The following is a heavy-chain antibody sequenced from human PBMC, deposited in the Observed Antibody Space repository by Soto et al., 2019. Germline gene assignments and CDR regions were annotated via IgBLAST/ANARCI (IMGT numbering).Heavy chain of an antibody. CDR1: GFTFSPYA. CDR3: AKGLRRLLRTQYYYGLDV. Sequence: GSLRLSCAASGFTFSPYAMTWVRQAPGKGLEWVSSISGSGGNTNYADSVKGRFTVSRDNSKRTLSLQMNSLTEEDTAIYYCAKGLRRLLRTQYYYGLDVWGRGTTVTVSS. V-gene: IGHV3-23*01. CDR2: ISGSGGNT. D-gene: IGHD3-16*01. J-gene: IGHJ6*02.